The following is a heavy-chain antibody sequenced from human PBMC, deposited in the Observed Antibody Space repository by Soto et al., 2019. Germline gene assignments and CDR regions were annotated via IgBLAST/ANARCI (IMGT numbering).Heavy chain of an antibody. CDR2: ISYDGRNK. Sequence: QVLLVESGGGVVQPGRSLQLSCTASGFSFSKYAMHSVRQAPGKGLEWVAVISYDGRNKDDADSVKGRFTISRDNSKSTLFLQMNSLGPADKAIYYCARETHRGDYGPLDLGGQGTLVTVS. J-gene: IGHJ5*02. CDR3: ARETHRGDYGPLDL. CDR1: GFSFSKYA. V-gene: IGHV3-30*04. D-gene: IGHD4-17*01.